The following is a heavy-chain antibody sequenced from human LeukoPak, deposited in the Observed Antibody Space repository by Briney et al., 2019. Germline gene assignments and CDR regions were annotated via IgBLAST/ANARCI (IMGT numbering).Heavy chain of an antibody. CDR1: VGSISSHY. D-gene: IGHD6-19*01. V-gene: IGHV4-59*11. J-gene: IGHJ4*02. CDR3: ARVSSGWSTDYYFDY. Sequence: PSETLSLTCTVSVGSISSHYWSWIRQPPGKGLEWIGYIYYSGSTNYNPSLKSRVTISVDTSKNQFSLKLSSVTAADTAVYYCARVSSGWSTDYYFDYWGQGTLVTVSS. CDR2: IYYSGST.